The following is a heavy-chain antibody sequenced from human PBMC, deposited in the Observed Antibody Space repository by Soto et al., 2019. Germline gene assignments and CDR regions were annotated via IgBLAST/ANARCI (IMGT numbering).Heavy chain of an antibody. CDR1: GYDFNNYG. CDR2: ITAYNGNR. CDR3: ARAYASSLRWPHDDY. Sequence: QVLLVQSGPEVKKSGASVKVSCKASGYDFNNYGFNWLRQSPRRGLEWLGWITAYNGNRKYAEHLQGRITMTTDSSTNTGYLEVRSLTSADTAVYYCARAYASSLRWPHDDYWGQGTLVTVSS. D-gene: IGHD2-21*01. J-gene: IGHJ4*02. V-gene: IGHV1-18*04.